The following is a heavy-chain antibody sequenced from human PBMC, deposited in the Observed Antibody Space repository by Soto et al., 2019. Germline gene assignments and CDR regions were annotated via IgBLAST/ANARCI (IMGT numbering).Heavy chain of an antibody. CDR2: ISDSGGST. D-gene: IGHD6-13*01. Sequence: EVQLLESGGGLVQPGGSLRLSCAASRFTFSSYAMSWVRQAPGKGLEWVSAISDSGGSTYYADSVRGLFTISRDNSKNTLYLQMNSLRAEDTAVYYCAKQSSNTWYAGVRFDPWGQGTLVTVSS. V-gene: IGHV3-23*01. CDR3: AKQSSNTWYAGVRFDP. CDR1: RFTFSSYA. J-gene: IGHJ5*02.